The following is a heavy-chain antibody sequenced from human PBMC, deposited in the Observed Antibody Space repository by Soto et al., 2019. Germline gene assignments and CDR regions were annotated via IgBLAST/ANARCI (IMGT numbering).Heavy chain of an antibody. CDR2: ISGSGGST. CDR1: GFTFSSYA. CDR3: AKPYDFWSGYYRLDYYYYMDV. V-gene: IGHV3-23*01. Sequence: EVQLLESGGGLVQPGGSLRLSCVASGFTFSSYAMSWVRQAPGKGLEWVSAISGSGGSTYYADSVKGRFTISRDNSKNTLYLQMNSLRAEDTAVYYCAKPYDFWSGYYRLDYYYYMDVWGKGTTVTVSS. J-gene: IGHJ6*03. D-gene: IGHD3-3*01.